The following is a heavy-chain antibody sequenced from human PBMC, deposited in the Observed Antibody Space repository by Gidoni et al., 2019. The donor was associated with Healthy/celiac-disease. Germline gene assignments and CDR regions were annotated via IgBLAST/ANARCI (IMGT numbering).Heavy chain of an antibody. D-gene: IGHD4-17*01. Sequence: QVQLVQSGAEVKKPGASVKVSCKASGYTFTSYDINWVRQATGQGLEWMGWMNPNSGNTGYAQKFQGRVTMTRNTSISTAYMELSSLRSEDTAVYYCARSAAHDYGDYAEDYYYYGMDVWGQGTTVTVSS. CDR3: ARSAAHDYGDYAEDYYYYGMDV. CDR2: MNPNSGNT. V-gene: IGHV1-8*01. CDR1: GYTFTSYD. J-gene: IGHJ6*02.